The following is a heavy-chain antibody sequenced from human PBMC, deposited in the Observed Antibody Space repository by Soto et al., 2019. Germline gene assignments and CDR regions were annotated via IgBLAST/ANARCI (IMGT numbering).Heavy chain of an antibody. J-gene: IGHJ6*02. D-gene: IGHD3-16*01. Sequence: GGSLRLSCAASGFTFSSYAMHWVRQAPGKGLEWVAVISYDGSNKYYADSVKGRFTISRDNSKNTLYLQMNSLRAEDTAVYYCARVGRKSEGVYYYYGMDVWGQGTTVTVSS. V-gene: IGHV3-30-3*01. CDR1: GFTFSSYA. CDR2: ISYDGSNK. CDR3: ARVGRKSEGVYYYYGMDV.